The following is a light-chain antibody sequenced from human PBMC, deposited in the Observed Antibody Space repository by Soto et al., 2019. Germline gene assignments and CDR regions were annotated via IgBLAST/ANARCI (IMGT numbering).Light chain of an antibody. CDR1: QSVSNY. V-gene: IGKV3-11*01. Sequence: EIVLTQSPATLSLSPGERATLSCRASQSVSNYLGWYQQKPGQAPRLLIYDASNRATGIPARFSRSGSGTDFTLTISSLEPEDFAAYYCQQCGKWPLNVGGGTTFEIK. CDR3: QQCGKWPLN. CDR2: DAS. J-gene: IGKJ4*01.